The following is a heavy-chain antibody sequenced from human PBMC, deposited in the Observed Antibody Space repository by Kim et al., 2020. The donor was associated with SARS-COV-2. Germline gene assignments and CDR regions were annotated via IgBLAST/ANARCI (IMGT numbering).Heavy chain of an antibody. CDR1: GFTFNTYS. V-gene: IGHV3-30-3*01. Sequence: GGSLRLSCTASGFTFNTYSMHWVRQAPGKGLEWLAVISYDGNSQYYADSVKGRFTISKDTSRNTLYLQMNSLRTEDTAVYYCARKEGGSGVYHRDNFDYWGQGTLVTVSS. CDR3: ARKEGGSGVYHRDNFDY. J-gene: IGHJ4*02. CDR2: ISYDGNSQ. D-gene: IGHD3-10*01.